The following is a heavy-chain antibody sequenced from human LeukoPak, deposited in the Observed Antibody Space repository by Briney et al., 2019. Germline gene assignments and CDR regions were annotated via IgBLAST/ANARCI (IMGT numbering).Heavy chain of an antibody. CDR1: GFTFSSYG. CDR3: AKDLGSDSIVHAFDI. CDR2: ISYDGSNK. V-gene: IGHV3-30*18. Sequence: GGSLRLSCAASGFTFSSYGMHWVRQAPGKGLEWVAVISYDGSNKYYADSVKGRFTISRDNSKNTLYLQMNSLRAEDTAVYYCAKDLGSDSIVHAFDIWGQGTMVTVSS. J-gene: IGHJ3*02. D-gene: IGHD3-22*01.